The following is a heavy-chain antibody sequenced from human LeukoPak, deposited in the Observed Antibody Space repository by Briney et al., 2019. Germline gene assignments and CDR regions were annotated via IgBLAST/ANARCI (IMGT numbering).Heavy chain of an antibody. V-gene: IGHV3-23*01. CDR2: ISGSGGST. J-gene: IGHJ4*02. D-gene: IGHD4-17*01. CDR1: RFTFSNFG. CDR3: AKEWGVDYGLRY. Sequence: GRSLRLSCAASRFTFSNFGMSCVRQAPGKGLEWVSVISGSGGSTYYADSVKGRFTISRDNSKNTLYLQMNSLRADDTAVYYCAKEWGVDYGLRYWGQGTLVTVSS.